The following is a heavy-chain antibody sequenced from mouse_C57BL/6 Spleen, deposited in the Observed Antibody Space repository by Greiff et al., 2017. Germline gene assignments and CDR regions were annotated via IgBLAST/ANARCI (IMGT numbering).Heavy chain of an antibody. J-gene: IGHJ1*03. Sequence: SGAELVKPGASVKISCKASGYAFSSYWLNWVKQRPGKGLEWIGQIYPGDGDTNYNGKFKGKATLTADKSSSTAYMQLSSLTSEDSAVYFCAHSNYEDWYFDVWGTGTTVTVSS. CDR2: IYPGDGDT. CDR3: AHSNYEDWYFDV. V-gene: IGHV1-80*01. CDR1: GYAFSSYW. D-gene: IGHD2-5*01.